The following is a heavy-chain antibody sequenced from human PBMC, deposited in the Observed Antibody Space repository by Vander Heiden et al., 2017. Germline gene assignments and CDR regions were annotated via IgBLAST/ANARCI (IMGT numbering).Heavy chain of an antibody. CDR2: ISYDGSNK. D-gene: IGHD3-22*01. CDR1: GFTFSSYA. J-gene: IGHJ4*02. V-gene: IGHV3-30-3*01. CDR3: ASDYDSSGYLFDY. Sequence: GFTFSSYAMHWVRQAPGKGLEWVAVISYDGSNKYYADSVKGRFTISRDNSKNTLYLQMNSLRAEDTAVYYCASDYDSSGYLFDYWGQGTLVTVSS.